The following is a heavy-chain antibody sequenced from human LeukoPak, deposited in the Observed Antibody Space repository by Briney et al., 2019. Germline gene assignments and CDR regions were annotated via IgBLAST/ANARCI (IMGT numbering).Heavy chain of an antibody. V-gene: IGHV3-7*01. Sequence: GGSLRLSCAASGLTFRNFWMCWVRQAPGKGLEWAATIKQDGSGQYYVDSVKGRFTISRDNARNSLYLQMNNLRAEDTAVYYCARSYGHSIDYWGQGTLVTVSS. CDR2: IKQDGSGQ. CDR1: GLTFRNFW. J-gene: IGHJ4*02. CDR3: ARSYGHSIDY. D-gene: IGHD3-10*01.